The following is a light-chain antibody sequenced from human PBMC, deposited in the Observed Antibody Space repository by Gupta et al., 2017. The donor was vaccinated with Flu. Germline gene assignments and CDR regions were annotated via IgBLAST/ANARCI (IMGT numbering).Light chain of an antibody. V-gene: IGKV1-39*01. Sequence: PSSLSASVGDIVTITCRASQRISSYLNWYQQQPGKAPKLLIYAASTLQSGVPSSFSGSGSGTDFTLTISRLQPEDFATYYCQQRHYIPSTFGQGTKVEIK. CDR3: QQRHYIPST. CDR1: QRISSY. CDR2: AAS. J-gene: IGKJ2*01.